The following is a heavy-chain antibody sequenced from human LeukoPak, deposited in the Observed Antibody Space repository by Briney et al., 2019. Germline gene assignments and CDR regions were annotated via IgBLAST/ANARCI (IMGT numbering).Heavy chain of an antibody. V-gene: IGHV4-4*07. J-gene: IGHJ4*02. D-gene: IGHD6-19*01. CDR1: GDSISSYY. CDR3: ARDGSSSR. CDR2: IYTSGST. Sequence: NPSETLSLTCTVSGDSISSYYWSWIRQPAGKGLEWIGRIYTSGSTNYNPSLKSRVTISADTSKNQFSLKLSSVTAADTAVYYRARDGSSSRWGQGILVTVSS.